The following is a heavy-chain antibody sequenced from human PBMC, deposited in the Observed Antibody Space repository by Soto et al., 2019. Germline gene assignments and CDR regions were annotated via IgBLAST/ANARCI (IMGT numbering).Heavy chain of an antibody. CDR2: ISYDGSNK. J-gene: IGHJ6*02. D-gene: IGHD1-26*01. CDR3: ASLKVIVGATLEGMGV. Sequence: QVQLVESGGGVVQPGRSLRLSCAASGFTFSSYAMHWVRQAPGKGLEWVAVISYDGSNKYYADSVKGRFTISRDNSKNTLYLQMNSLRAEDTAVYYCASLKVIVGATLEGMGVWGQGTTVTVSS. V-gene: IGHV3-30-3*01. CDR1: GFTFSSYA.